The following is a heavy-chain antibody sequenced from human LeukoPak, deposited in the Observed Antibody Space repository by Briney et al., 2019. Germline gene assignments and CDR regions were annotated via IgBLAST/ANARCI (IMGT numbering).Heavy chain of an antibody. Sequence: GGSLRLSCAASGFTFNDYGMSWVRQAPGMGLEWVSGINWNGGRTGYADSMKGRFIISRDNAKNSLYLQMNSLRAEDTAVYYCAELGITMIGGVWGKGTTVTISS. D-gene: IGHD3-10*02. CDR2: INWNGGRT. J-gene: IGHJ6*04. CDR1: GFTFNDYG. CDR3: AELGITMIGGV. V-gene: IGHV3-20*04.